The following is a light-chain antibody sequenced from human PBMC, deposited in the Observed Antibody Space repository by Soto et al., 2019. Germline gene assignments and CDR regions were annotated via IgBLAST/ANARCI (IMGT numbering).Light chain of an antibody. CDR3: QAWDSNTYV. CDR2: QNT. J-gene: IGLJ1*01. Sequence: SYALTQLPSMSVSPGQTASIACSGDKLGNKYASWYQQKAGQSPVLAIYQNTKRPSGIPERFSGSNSGDTATLTISGTQAVDEAEYYCQAWDSNTYVFGTGTKVTAL. CDR1: KLGNKY. V-gene: IGLV3-1*01.